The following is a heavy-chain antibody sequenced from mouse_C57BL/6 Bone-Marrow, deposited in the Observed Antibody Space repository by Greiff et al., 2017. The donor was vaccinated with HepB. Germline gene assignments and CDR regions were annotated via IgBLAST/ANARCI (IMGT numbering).Heavy chain of an antibody. D-gene: IGHD2-5*01. CDR2: ISNLAYSI. Sequence: EVKLVESGGGLVQPGGSLKLSCAASGFTFSDYGMAWVRQTPRKGPEWVAFISNLAYSIYYADTVTGRFTISRENAKNTLYLEMSSLRSEDTAMYYCARHEGYSNYVGYAMDYWGQGTSVTVSS. J-gene: IGHJ4*01. CDR3: ARHEGYSNYVGYAMDY. V-gene: IGHV5-15*01. CDR1: GFTFSDYG.